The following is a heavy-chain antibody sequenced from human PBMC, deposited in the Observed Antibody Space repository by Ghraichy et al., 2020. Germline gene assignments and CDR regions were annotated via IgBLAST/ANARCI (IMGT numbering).Heavy chain of an antibody. J-gene: IGHJ6*02. Sequence: SETLSLTCAVSGDSISSTNWWSWVRQPPGKGLEWIGEIFHSGSTNYNPSLKSRVTISVDKSRNQFSLKLSTVTAADTAVFYCARVGKEGYGDYGNYYYYGMDVWGQGTTVTVSS. CDR3: ARVGKEGYGDYGNYYYYGMDV. D-gene: IGHD4-17*01. V-gene: IGHV4-4*02. CDR2: IFHSGST. CDR1: GDSISSTNW.